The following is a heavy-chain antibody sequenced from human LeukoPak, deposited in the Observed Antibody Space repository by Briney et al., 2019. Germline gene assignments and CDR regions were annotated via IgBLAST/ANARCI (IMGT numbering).Heavy chain of an antibody. V-gene: IGHV4-61*02. J-gene: IGHJ4*02. Sequence: SETLSLNCTVSGGSISSGSYYWSWIRQSAGKGLEWIGRIYTSGSTNYNPSLKSRVTISVDTSKNQFSLKLSSVTAADTAVYYCARESHFQAARGFSGYDSDYWGQGTLVTVSS. D-gene: IGHD5-12*01. CDR3: ARESHFQAARGFSGYDSDY. CDR2: IYTSGST. CDR1: GGSISSGSYY.